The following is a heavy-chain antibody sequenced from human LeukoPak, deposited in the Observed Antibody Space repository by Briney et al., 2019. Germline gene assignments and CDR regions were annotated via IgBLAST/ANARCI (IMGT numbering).Heavy chain of an antibody. CDR3: ATPESEVAGTGFDY. Sequence: PSETLSLTCAVYGGSFSGYYWSWIRQPPGKGLEWIGEINHSGSTNYNPSLKSRVTISVDTSKNQFSLKLSSVTAADTAVYYCATPESEVAGTGFDYWGQGTLVTVSS. CDR1: GGSFSGYY. CDR2: INHSGST. V-gene: IGHV4-34*01. J-gene: IGHJ4*02. D-gene: IGHD6-19*01.